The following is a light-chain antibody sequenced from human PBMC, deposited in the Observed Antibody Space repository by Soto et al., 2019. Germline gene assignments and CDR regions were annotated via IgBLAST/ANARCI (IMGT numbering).Light chain of an antibody. J-gene: IGKJ3*01. CDR2: GAS. V-gene: IGKV3-20*01. Sequence: EIVLTQSPGTLSLSPGERATLSCRASQSVSSSYLAWYQQKPGQAPRLLIYGASSRATGIPDGFSGSGSGTDFTLTIIRLEPEDFAVYYCQQYGSSRTFGPGTKVDIK. CDR3: QQYGSSRT. CDR1: QSVSSSY.